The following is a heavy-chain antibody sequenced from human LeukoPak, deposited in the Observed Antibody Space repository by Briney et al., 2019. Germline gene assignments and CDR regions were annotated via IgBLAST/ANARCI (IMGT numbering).Heavy chain of an antibody. CDR1: GFTFSSYG. Sequence: GGSLRLSCAASGFTFSSYGMHWVRQAPGKGLEWVAFVHFDGTTKYSGDPVKGRFTVSRDNSKDILYLQMDSLRPEDTAVYYCAKDQCTRTRCDGYPGHWGQGTLVAVSS. CDR3: AKDQCTRTRCDGYPGH. V-gene: IGHV3-30*02. J-gene: IGHJ4*02. D-gene: IGHD2-2*03. CDR2: VHFDGTTK.